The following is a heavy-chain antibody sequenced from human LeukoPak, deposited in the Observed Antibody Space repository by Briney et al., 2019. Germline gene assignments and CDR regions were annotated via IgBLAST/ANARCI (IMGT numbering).Heavy chain of an antibody. D-gene: IGHD2-2*01. J-gene: IGHJ4*02. Sequence: GGSLRLSCAASGFTFSSYSMIWVRQAPGKGLEWVSSISSSSSHIYYADSVKGRFTISRDNSKNTLYLQMNSLRAEDTAVYYCAKDGTRDIVVVPAAISRSVDYWGQGTLVTVSS. CDR3: AKDGTRDIVVVPAAISRSVDY. V-gene: IGHV3-21*01. CDR1: GFTFSSYS. CDR2: ISSSSSHI.